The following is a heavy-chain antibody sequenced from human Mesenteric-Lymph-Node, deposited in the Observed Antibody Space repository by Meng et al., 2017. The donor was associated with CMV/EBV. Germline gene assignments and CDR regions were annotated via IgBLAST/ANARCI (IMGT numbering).Heavy chain of an antibody. CDR2: IYWDDDK. V-gene: IGHV2-5*02. Sequence: QTTLKESGPTLVNPKQPLTLPCPSPGFSLSTSGVGVGWIRQPPGKALEWLALIYWDDDKRYSPSLKSRLTITKDTSKNQVVLTMTNMDPVDTATYYCAHSSGIAAAGPFYFDYWGQGTLVTVSS. CDR3: AHSSGIAAAGPFYFDY. D-gene: IGHD6-13*01. J-gene: IGHJ4*02. CDR1: GFSLSTSGVG.